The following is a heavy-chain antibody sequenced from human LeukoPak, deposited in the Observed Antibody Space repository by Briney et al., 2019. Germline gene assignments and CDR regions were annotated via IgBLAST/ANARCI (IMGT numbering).Heavy chain of an antibody. CDR3: ASIGSWYAY. CDR1: GFTFSDYY. D-gene: IGHD6-13*01. V-gene: IGHV3-11*01. J-gene: IGHJ4*02. CDR2: ISSSGSPI. Sequence: GGSLRLSCAASGFTFSDYYMSWIRQAPGKGLEWVSYISSSGSPIYYANSVRGRFTISRDNAKNSLYLQLNSLRAEDTAVYYCASIGSWYAYWGQGTLVTVSS.